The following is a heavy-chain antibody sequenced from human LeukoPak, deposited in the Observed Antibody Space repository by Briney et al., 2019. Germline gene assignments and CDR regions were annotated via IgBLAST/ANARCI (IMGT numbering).Heavy chain of an antibody. V-gene: IGHV1-18*01. CDR1: GYTFTSYG. D-gene: IGHD3-10*01. CDR2: TSAYNGNT. CDR3: ATADGSGSYLNYFDY. Sequence: GASVKVSCKASGYTFTSYGISWARQAPGQGLEWMGWTSAYNGNTNYAQKLQGRVTMTTDTSTSTAYMELSSLRSEDTAVYYCATADGSGSYLNYFDYWGQGTLVTVSS. J-gene: IGHJ4*02.